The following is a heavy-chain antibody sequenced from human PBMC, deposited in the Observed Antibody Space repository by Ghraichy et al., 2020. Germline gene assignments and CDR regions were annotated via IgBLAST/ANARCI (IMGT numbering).Heavy chain of an antibody. V-gene: IGHV3-11*06. Sequence: GESLNISCAASGFSFSDYYMAWVRQAPGKGLEWVACMSATNGYTYYAASVEGRFTVSRDNAENSLYLQMNSLRVEDTAVYYCATIMDASGSYYPMDFWGQGTLVTVSS. CDR1: GFSFSDYY. D-gene: IGHD3-10*01. J-gene: IGHJ4*02. CDR2: MSATNGYT. CDR3: ATIMDASGSYYPMDF.